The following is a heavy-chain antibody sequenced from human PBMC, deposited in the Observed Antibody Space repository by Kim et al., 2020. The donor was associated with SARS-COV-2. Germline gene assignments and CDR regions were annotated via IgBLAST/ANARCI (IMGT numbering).Heavy chain of an antibody. J-gene: IGHJ6*02. Sequence: SVKGRFTIARDNSKNTLYLQMNSLRAEDTAVYYCATRGAQFYYYYGMDVWGQGTTVTVSS. D-gene: IGHD3-10*01. CDR3: ATRGAQFYYYYGMDV. V-gene: IGHV3-23*01.